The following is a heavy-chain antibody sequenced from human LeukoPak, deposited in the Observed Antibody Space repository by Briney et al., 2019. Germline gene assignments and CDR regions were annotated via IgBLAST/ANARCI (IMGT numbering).Heavy chain of an antibody. CDR1: GYSFSNYW. CDR2: IYPGDSDT. CDR3: ARPSSYYDSSGYYRNGGYFDY. V-gene: IGHV5-51*01. J-gene: IGHJ4*02. Sequence: GESLKISCKGSGYSFSNYWIGWVRQMPGKGLEWMGIIYPGDSDTRCSPSFQGQVNMSADKSISTAYLQWSSLKATDTAMYYCARPSSYYDSSGYYRNGGYFDYWGQGTLVTVSS. D-gene: IGHD3-22*01.